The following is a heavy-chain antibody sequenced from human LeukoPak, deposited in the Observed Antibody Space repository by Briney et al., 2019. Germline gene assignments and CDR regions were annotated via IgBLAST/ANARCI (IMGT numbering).Heavy chain of an antibody. CDR3: TRPRRGPIDY. D-gene: IGHD3-16*01. Sequence: SETLSLTCTVSGGSISSSSYYWGWIRQPPGKGLEWIGSIYYSGSTYYNPSLKSRVTISVDTSKNQFSLKLSSVTAADTAVYYCTRPRRGPIDYWGQGTLVTVSS. CDR1: GGSISSSSYY. CDR2: IYYSGST. J-gene: IGHJ4*02. V-gene: IGHV4-39*01.